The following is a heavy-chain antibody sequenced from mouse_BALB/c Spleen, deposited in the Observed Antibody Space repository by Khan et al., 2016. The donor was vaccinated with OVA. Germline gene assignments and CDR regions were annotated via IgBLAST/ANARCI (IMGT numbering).Heavy chain of an antibody. CDR1: GYTFSTYW. J-gene: IGHJ2*01. CDR3: ARDRIDY. CDR2: INPSSGYT. Sequence: QVQLKQSGAELAKPGASVKMSCKASGYTFSTYWIHWVKQRPGQGLEWIGYINPSSGYTYYNQRFNDKATLTAEKSSRTAYMQLSSLKSEDSAVYYCARDRIDYWGQGTTLTVSS. V-gene: IGHV1-7*01.